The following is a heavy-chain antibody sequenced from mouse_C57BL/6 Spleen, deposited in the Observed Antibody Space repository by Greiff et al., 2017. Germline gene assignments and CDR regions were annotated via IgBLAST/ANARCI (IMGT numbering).Heavy chain of an antibody. J-gene: IGHJ1*03. Sequence: QVQLQQPGAELVKPGASVKLSCKASGYTFTSYWMQWVKQRPGQGLEWIGEIDPSDSYTNYNQKFKGKATLTVDTSSSTAYMQLSSLTSEDSAVYYCARGGGYYRYFDVWGTGTTVTVSS. CDR2: IDPSDSYT. D-gene: IGHD2-2*01. CDR3: ARGGGYYRYFDV. V-gene: IGHV1-50*01. CDR1: GYTFTSYW.